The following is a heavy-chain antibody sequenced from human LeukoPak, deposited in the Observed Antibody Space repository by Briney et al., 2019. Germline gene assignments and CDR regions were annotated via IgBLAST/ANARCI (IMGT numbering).Heavy chain of an antibody. D-gene: IGHD6-13*01. CDR1: GGSISGYY. CDR3: ARDREQQLVPLYYYYYMDV. Sequence: SETLSLTCTVSGGSISGYYWSWIRQPAGKGLEWIGRIYTSGSTNYNPSLKSRVTMSVDTSKNQFSLKLSSVTAADTAVYYCARDREQQLVPLYYYYYMDVWGKGTTVTVSS. V-gene: IGHV4-4*07. J-gene: IGHJ6*03. CDR2: IYTSGST.